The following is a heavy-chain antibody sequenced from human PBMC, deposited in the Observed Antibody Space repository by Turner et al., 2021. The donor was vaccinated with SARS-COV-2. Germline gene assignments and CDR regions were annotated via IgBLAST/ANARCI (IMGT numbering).Heavy chain of an antibody. Sequence: QLQLQESGPGLVKPSETLSLTCTVPGGSVSSSDHYWDWIRQPPGKGLDWIGSINYIGTTYYNPSLMSRVTISVDTSKNQFSLNLTAVTAADTAVYFCARRGRASRFSFDYWGQGRLLTVSS. CDR2: INYIGTT. CDR1: GGSVSSSDHY. CDR3: ARRGRASRFSFDY. D-gene: IGHD1-26*01. J-gene: IGHJ4*02. V-gene: IGHV4-39*01.